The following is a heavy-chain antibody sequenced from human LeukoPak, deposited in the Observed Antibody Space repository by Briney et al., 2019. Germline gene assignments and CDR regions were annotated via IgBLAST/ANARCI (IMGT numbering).Heavy chain of an antibody. V-gene: IGHV4-4*02. Sequence: TSGTLSLTCAVSGDSISSSNWWNWVRQPPGKGLEWIGYIYYSGSTNYNPSLKSRVTISVDTSKNQFSLKLNSVTAADTAVYYCARHYGPWGQGTLVTVSS. CDR3: ARHYGP. D-gene: IGHD3-16*01. J-gene: IGHJ5*02. CDR2: IYYSGST. CDR1: GDSISSSNW.